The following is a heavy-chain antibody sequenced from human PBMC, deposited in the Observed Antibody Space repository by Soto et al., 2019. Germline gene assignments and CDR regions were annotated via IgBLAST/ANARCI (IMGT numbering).Heavy chain of an antibody. D-gene: IGHD6-6*01. CDR1: GFTFSSYE. V-gene: IGHV3-48*03. CDR2: ISTSGSTK. Sequence: LRLSCAASGFTFSSYEMNWVRQAPGKGLEWVSYISTSGSTKYYADSVKGRFTISRDNAKNSLYLQMNSLRAEDTAVYYCARDCEDSRSFFPYSYGMDVWGQGTTVTVSS. J-gene: IGHJ6*02. CDR3: ARDCEDSRSFFPYSYGMDV.